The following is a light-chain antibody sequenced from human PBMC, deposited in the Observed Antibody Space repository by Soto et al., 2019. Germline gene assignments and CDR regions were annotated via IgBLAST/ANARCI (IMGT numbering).Light chain of an antibody. Sequence: QSVLTQPPSVSGAPGQRVTISCTGSSSNIGAGYDVHWYQQLPGTAPKLLIYGNSNRPSGVPDRFSGSKSGTSASLAITGRQAEDAADYYCQSYDSSLSGWVVFGGGTKVTVL. CDR2: GNS. J-gene: IGLJ2*01. CDR1: SSNIGAGYD. CDR3: QSYDSSLSGWVV. V-gene: IGLV1-40*01.